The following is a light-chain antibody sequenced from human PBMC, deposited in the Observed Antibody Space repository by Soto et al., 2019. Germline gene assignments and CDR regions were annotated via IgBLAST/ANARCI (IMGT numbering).Light chain of an antibody. CDR1: SSDIGSNNY. V-gene: IGLV2-14*01. J-gene: IGLJ3*02. CDR2: EVS. Sequence: QSALTQPASVSGSPGQSITISCTGTSSDIGSNNYVSWFQQRPGKAPTLIIYEVSNRPSGVSNHFSGSKSGNTASLTISGLLPEDEAEYSCSSYTTTTRLFGGGTKLTVL. CDR3: SSYTTTTRL.